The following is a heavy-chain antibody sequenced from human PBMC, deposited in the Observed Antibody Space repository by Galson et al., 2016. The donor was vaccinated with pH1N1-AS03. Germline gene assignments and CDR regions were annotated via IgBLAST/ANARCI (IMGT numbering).Heavy chain of an antibody. CDR1: GGTFSSYA. D-gene: IGHD5-12*01. Sequence: SVKVSCKASGGTFSSYAINWVRQAPGQGLEWMGRIIPALGTPNYAQRFQGRVTITADESTSTAYMELSSLRSEDTAVYFCASEVAISFDYWGQGTLVTVSS. CDR2: IIPALGTP. CDR3: ASEVAISFDY. J-gene: IGHJ4*02. V-gene: IGHV1-69*11.